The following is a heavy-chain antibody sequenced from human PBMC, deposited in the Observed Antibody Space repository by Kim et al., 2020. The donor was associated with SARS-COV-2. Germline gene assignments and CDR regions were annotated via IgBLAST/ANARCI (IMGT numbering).Heavy chain of an antibody. CDR3: ARDLPITMIVVVDPGYGMDV. V-gene: IGHV3-33*01. Sequence: GGSLRLSCAASGFTFSSYGMHWVRQAPGKGLEWVAFIWYDGSNKYYADSVKGRFTISRDNSKNTLYLQMNSLRAEDTAVYYCARDLPITMIVVVDPGYGMDVWGQGTTVTVSS. D-gene: IGHD3-22*01. CDR1: GFTFSSYG. J-gene: IGHJ6*02. CDR2: IWYDGSNK.